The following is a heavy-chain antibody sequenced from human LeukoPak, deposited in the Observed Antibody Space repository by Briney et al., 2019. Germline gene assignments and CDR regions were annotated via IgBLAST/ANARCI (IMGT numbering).Heavy chain of an antibody. V-gene: IGHV4-4*09. CDR2: ISTGGST. Sequence: SVTLSLTCTISRGSISTYYWSWIRQPPGKGLEWIGYISTGGSTNYNPSLKSRVTISVDTSKNQFSLNLSSVTAADTAVYYCARRRTTGTTGYFDYWGQGTLVTVSS. CDR3: ARRRTTGTTGYFDY. J-gene: IGHJ4*02. CDR1: RGSISTYY. D-gene: IGHD1-1*01.